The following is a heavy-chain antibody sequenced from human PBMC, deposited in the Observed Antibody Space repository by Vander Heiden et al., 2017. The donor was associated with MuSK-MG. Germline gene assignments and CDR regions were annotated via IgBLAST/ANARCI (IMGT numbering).Heavy chain of an antibody. CDR3: AKAPPAHIVATQDAFDI. CDR2: ISGSGGST. D-gene: IGHD5-12*01. CDR1: GFTFSSYA. Sequence: EVQLLESGGGLVQPGGSLRLSCAASGFTFSSYAMSWVCQAPGKGLEWVSAISGSGGSTYYADSVKGRFTISRDNSKNTLYLQMNSLRAEDTAVYYCAKAPPAHIVATQDAFDIWGQGTMVTVSS. J-gene: IGHJ3*02. V-gene: IGHV3-23*01.